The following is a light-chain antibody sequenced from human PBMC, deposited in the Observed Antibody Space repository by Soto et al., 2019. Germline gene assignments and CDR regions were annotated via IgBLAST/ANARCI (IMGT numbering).Light chain of an antibody. CDR3: QSYDRSLSGHVV. J-gene: IGLJ2*01. Sequence: QSVLTQPPSVSGAPGQRVTISCTGSSSNIGAGYDVHWYQQLPGTAPKLLIYGSSYRPSGVPDQFSGSKSGTSASLAITGLQAEDEADYYCQSYDRSLSGHVVFGGGTQLTVL. V-gene: IGLV1-40*01. CDR1: SSNIGAGYD. CDR2: GSS.